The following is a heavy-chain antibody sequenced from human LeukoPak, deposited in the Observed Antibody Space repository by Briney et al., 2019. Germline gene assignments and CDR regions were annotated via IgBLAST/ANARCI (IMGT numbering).Heavy chain of an antibody. CDR3: AREREVVPAAMDAFDI. J-gene: IGHJ3*02. D-gene: IGHD2-2*01. CDR1: GYTFTSYA. Sequence: VKVSCKASGYTFTSYAISWVRQAPGQGLEWMGGIIPIFGTANYAQKFQGRVTITADESTSTAYMELSSLRSEDTAVYYCAREREVVPAAMDAFDIWGQGTMVTVSS. CDR2: IIPIFGTA. V-gene: IGHV1-69*13.